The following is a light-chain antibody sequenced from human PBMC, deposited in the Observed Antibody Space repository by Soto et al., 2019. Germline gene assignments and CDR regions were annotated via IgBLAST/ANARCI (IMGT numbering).Light chain of an antibody. Sequence: VVMTQSPATLSVSPGERATLSCRVSQSVSNNLAWYQQKPGQAPRLLIYGASTRATGIPARFSGSGSGTEFTLTISSLQSEDFAVYYCQQYNNWPVTFGQGTKVEIK. J-gene: IGKJ1*01. CDR1: QSVSNN. CDR2: GAS. V-gene: IGKV3-15*01. CDR3: QQYNNWPVT.